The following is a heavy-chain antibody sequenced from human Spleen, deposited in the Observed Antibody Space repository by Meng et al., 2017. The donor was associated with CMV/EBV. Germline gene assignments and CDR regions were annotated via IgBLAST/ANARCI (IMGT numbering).Heavy chain of an antibody. D-gene: IGHD6-25*01. CDR1: GFTFNYYN. CDR3: ARDPAPPYISAPVN. Sequence: SGFTFNYYNMNWVRQAPGKGLEWVSSISPYSDSIHYADSVKGRFTISRDNAKYSLYLQMNSLRAEDTAVYYCARDPAPPYISAPVNWGQGTLVTVSS. CDR2: ISPYSDSI. J-gene: IGHJ4*02. V-gene: IGHV3-21*01.